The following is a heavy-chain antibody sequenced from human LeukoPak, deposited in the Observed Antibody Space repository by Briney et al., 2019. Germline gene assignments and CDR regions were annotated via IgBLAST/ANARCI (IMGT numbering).Heavy chain of an antibody. CDR1: GYTFTSNY. CDR2: IHPSGGNT. Sequence: ASMKVSCKASGYTFTSNYMHWVRQAPGQGLEWMGIIHPSGGNTNYAQKFQGRVAMTRDTSTSTVYMELSSLRSEDTAIYYCARDCSSTRCQGPVFDNWGQGTLVTVSS. V-gene: IGHV1-46*01. CDR3: ARDCSSTRCQGPVFDN. D-gene: IGHD2-2*01. J-gene: IGHJ4*02.